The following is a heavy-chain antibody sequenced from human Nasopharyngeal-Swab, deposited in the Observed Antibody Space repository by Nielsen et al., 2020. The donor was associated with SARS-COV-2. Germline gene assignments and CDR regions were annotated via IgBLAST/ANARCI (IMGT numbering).Heavy chain of an antibody. Sequence: SETLSLTCTVSGGSISSYYWSWIRQPPGKGLEWIGYIYYSGSTNYNPSPKSRVTISVDTSKNQFSLKLSSVTAADTAVYYCARVSWDGYYYYYGLDVWGQGTTVTVSS. D-gene: IGHD5-24*01. J-gene: IGHJ6*02. CDR2: IYYSGST. CDR1: GGSISSYY. V-gene: IGHV4-59*01. CDR3: ARVSWDGYYYYYGLDV.